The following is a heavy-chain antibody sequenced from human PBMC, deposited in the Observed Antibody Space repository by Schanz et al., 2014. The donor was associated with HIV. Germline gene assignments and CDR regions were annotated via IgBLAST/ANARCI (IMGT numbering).Heavy chain of an antibody. Sequence: QVQLQQWGAGLLKPSETLSLTCAVYGSFGGTWWNWIRQTPGKGLEYIGDINHNGDTRYNPSLKSRVTISRDAPKRQFALMLKSVTAADTAVYFCARATTDPFQPTYYFDSWGQGTLVTVSS. V-gene: IGHV4-34*01. CDR2: INHNGDT. CDR1: GSFGGTW. CDR3: ARATTDPFQPTYYFDS. J-gene: IGHJ4*02. D-gene: IGHD1-1*01.